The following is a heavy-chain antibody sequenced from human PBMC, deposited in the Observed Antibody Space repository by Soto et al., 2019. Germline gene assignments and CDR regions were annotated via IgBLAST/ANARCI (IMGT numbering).Heavy chain of an antibody. CDR1: GYSFLSYW. CDR3: ARGPIEMATMYFDY. J-gene: IGHJ4*02. V-gene: IGHV5-51*01. D-gene: IGHD5-12*01. Sequence: GESLKISCQGSGYSFLSYWIAWVRQMPGKGLEWMGIIYPGDSDTRYSPSFQGQVTISADRSISTAYLQWSSLKASDSAMYYCARGPIEMATMYFDYWGQGTLVTVLL. CDR2: IYPGDSDT.